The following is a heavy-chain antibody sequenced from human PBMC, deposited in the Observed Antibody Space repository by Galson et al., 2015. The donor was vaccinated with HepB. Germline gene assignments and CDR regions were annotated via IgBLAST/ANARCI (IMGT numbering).Heavy chain of an antibody. V-gene: IGHV3-30*18. CDR2: ISYDGSNK. Sequence: SLRLSCAASGFTFSSYGMHWVRQAPGKGLEWVAVISYDGSNKYYADSVKGRFTISRDNSKNTLYLQMNSLRAEDTAVYYCAKDRATVTTMWYYGMDVWGQGTTVTVSS. D-gene: IGHD4-17*01. CDR1: GFTFSSYG. J-gene: IGHJ6*02. CDR3: AKDRATVTTMWYYGMDV.